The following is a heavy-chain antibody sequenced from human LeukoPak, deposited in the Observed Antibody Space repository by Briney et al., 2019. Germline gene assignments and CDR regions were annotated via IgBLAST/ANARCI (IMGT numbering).Heavy chain of an antibody. V-gene: IGHV1-3*01. CDR2: INAGNGNT. J-gene: IGHJ6*04. Sequence: ASVKVSCKASGYTFTSYAMHWVRQAPGQRLEWMGWINAGNGNTRYSQKFQGRVTITRDTSASIAYMGLSSLRSEDTAVYYCARGELLDYYYYGMDVWGKGTTVTVSS. CDR3: ARGELLDYYYYGMDV. CDR1: GYTFTSYA. D-gene: IGHD3-10*01.